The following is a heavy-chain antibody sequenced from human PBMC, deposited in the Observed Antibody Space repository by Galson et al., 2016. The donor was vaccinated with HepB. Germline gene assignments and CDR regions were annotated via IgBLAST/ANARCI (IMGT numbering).Heavy chain of an antibody. CDR3: ATISSPLIYYYGLDV. J-gene: IGHJ6*02. Sequence: SVKVSCKASGYTITNHYMHWVRQAPGQGLEWMGVIYPNGGRTTYAQRFQGRVTMATDTSTTTVYMELSSLRSEDTAVYFCATISSPLIYYYGLDVWGQGTTVTVSS. V-gene: IGHV1-46*01. CDR1: GYTITNHY. CDR2: IYPNGGRT. D-gene: IGHD2-21*01.